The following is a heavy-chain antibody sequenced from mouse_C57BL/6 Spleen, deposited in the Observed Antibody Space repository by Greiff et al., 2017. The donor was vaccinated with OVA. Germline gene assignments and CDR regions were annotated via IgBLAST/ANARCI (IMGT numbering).Heavy chain of an antibody. CDR2: INPSTGGT. J-gene: IGHJ4*01. V-gene: IGHV1-42*01. Sequence: EVKLVESGPELVKPGASVKISCKASGYSFTGYYMNWVKQSPEKSLEWIGEINPSTGGTTYNQKFKAKATLTVDKSSSTAYMQLKSLTSEDSAVYYCARRVGYNAMDYWGQGTSVTVSS. D-gene: IGHD3-2*02. CDR3: ARRVGYNAMDY. CDR1: GYSFTGYY.